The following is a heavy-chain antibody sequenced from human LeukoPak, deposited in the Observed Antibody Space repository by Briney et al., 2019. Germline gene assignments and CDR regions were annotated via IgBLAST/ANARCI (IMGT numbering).Heavy chain of an antibody. CDR1: GYSFTSYW. D-gene: IGHD2-21*01. V-gene: IGHV5-51*01. CDR2: IYPGDSDT. CDR3: ASSSRAGRDSYYYYGMDV. J-gene: IGHJ6*02. Sequence: GESLKISCKGSGYSFTSYWIGWVRQMPGKGLEWMGIIYPGDSDTRYSPSFQGQVTISADKSISTAYLQWSSLKASDTAMYYCASSSRAGRDSYYYYGMDVWGQGTTVTVSS.